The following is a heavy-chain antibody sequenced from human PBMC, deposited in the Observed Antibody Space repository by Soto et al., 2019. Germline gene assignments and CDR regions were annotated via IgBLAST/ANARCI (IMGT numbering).Heavy chain of an antibody. Sequence: EVQLVESGGGLVQPGGSLRLSCAASGFTISSYNMNWVRQAPGKGLEWVSYISSSSSTIYYADSVKGRFTISRDNAKNSLYLQMNSLRDEDTAVYYCARDLGYGDPTWPYFDYWGQGTLVTVSS. CDR3: ARDLGYGDPTWPYFDY. CDR2: ISSSSSTI. D-gene: IGHD4-17*01. CDR1: GFTISSYN. V-gene: IGHV3-48*02. J-gene: IGHJ4*02.